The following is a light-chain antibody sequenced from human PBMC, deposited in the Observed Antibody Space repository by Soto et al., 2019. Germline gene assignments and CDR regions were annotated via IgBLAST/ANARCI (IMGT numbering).Light chain of an antibody. Sequence: EVVLTQSPGTLSLYPGERATLSCRASQSVSTSVGWYQQKPGQAPRLLIYDASNRAIGIPDRFSGSGSGTDFTLTISRLEPEDFAVYYCQQYGSSPPGGFGGGSKVDIK. CDR1: QSVSTS. J-gene: IGKJ4*01. CDR3: QQYGSSPPGG. CDR2: DAS. V-gene: IGKV3-20*01.